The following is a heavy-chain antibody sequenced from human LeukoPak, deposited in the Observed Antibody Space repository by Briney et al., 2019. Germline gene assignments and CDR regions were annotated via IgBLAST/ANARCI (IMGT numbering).Heavy chain of an antibody. D-gene: IGHD6-19*01. J-gene: IGHJ4*02. V-gene: IGHV4-59*12. CDR2: IYYSGST. CDR3: ARGDPPFYSSGHDY. Sequence: SETLSLTCTVSGGSISSYYWSWIRQPPGKGLEWIGYIYYSGSTNYNPSLKSRVTISVDTSKNQFSLKLSSVTAADTAVYYCARGDPPFYSSGHDYWGQGTLVTVSS. CDR1: GGSISSYY.